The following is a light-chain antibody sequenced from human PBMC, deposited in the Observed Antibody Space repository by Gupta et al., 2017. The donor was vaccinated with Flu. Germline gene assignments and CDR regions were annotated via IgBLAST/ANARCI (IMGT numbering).Light chain of an antibody. CDR2: SAS. Sequence: DIQMTQSPSSVSASVGDRVTITCRASQDINNFLVWFQQHPGRAPQLLIYSASTLQGGVPSRFSGSGSGTDFTLTISDLQPEDCATYYCQQSHSFPLTFGGGTKMEIK. CDR3: QQSHSFPLT. V-gene: IGKV1-12*01. CDR1: QDINNF. J-gene: IGKJ4*01.